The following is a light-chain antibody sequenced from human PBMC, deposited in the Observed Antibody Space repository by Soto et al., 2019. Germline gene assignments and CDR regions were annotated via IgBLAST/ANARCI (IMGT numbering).Light chain of an antibody. J-gene: IGKJ1*01. CDR3: QQLANSQRTWT. CDR2: GAS. Sequence: EIVLTQSPGTLSLSPGERATLSCRASQSVNSIYLAWYQQKPGQPPRLLVYGASRRAPGIPDRFSGRGSGTDFTLTISRLEPEDFAVYYCQQLANSQRTWTFGQGTKVETK. CDR1: QSVNSIY. V-gene: IGKV3-20*01.